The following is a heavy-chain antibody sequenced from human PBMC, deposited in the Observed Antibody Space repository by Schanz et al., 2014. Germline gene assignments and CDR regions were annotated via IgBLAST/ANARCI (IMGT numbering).Heavy chain of an antibody. J-gene: IGHJ6*02. CDR1: GFTFRSYG. CDR3: ARRITGTHHNPYYHGMDV. CDR2: ISFDGGKT. D-gene: IGHD1-20*01. V-gene: IGHV3-30*04. Sequence: QVVLMESGGGVVRPGRSVRLSCVASGFTFRSYGMHWVRQAPGKGLEWVAHISFDGGKTYYADSVKGRFTISRDNSKNALYLQMNSLRAEDTAVYYCARRITGTHHNPYYHGMDVWGQGTTVTVSS.